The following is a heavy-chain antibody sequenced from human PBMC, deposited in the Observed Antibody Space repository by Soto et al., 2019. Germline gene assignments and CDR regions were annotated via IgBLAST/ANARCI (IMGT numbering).Heavy chain of an antibody. Sequence: SETLSLTCSLPGGSIRDYFWTWIRQSPGRGLEWRGSITSSGTVTDTSSQMSRVTIYLDRSRNQFCLKWSTVSAADTAVYFGVRVRRLGRPGNYYYYGMDVWGQGTTVTVSS. CDR1: GGSIRDYF. D-gene: IGHD2-21*01. CDR3: VRVRRLGRPGNYYYYGMDV. CDR2: ITSSGTV. V-gene: IGHV4-59*01. J-gene: IGHJ6*02.